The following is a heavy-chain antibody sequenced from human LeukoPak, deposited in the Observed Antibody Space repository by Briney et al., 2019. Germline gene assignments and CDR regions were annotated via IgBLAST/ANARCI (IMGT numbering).Heavy chain of an antibody. Sequence: SETLSLTCAVYGGSFSGYYWSWIRQPPGKGLEGIGEINHSGSTNYNPSLKSRVTISVDTSKNQSSLKLSSVTAADTAVYYCARGLPEYQLPRGFDPWGQGTLVTVSS. CDR2: INHSGST. J-gene: IGHJ5*02. CDR1: GGSFSGYY. CDR3: ARGLPEYQLPRGFDP. D-gene: IGHD2-2*01. V-gene: IGHV4-34*01.